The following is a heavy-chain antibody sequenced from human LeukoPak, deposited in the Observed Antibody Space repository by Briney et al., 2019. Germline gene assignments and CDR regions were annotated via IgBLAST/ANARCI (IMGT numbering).Heavy chain of an antibody. D-gene: IGHD1-26*01. J-gene: IGHJ5*02. CDR2: IYTSGST. CDR1: GGSISSYY. CDR3: ARGIIVGATWGENYNCFDP. Sequence: SETLSLTCTVSGGSISSYYWSWIRQPAGKGLEWIGRIYTSGSTNYNPSLKSRVTISVDTSKNQFSLKLSSVTAADTAVYYCARGIIVGATWGENYNCFDPWGQGTLVTVSS. V-gene: IGHV4-4*07.